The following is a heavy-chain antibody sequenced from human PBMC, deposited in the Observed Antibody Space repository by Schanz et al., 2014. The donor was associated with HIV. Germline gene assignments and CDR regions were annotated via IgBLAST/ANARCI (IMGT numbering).Heavy chain of an antibody. V-gene: IGHV1-69*01. CDR3: ARGYCGADCSHFYYYGMDV. D-gene: IGHD2-21*02. CDR2: IVPIFGTT. CDR1: GGAFRIYA. Sequence: QVQLVQSGAEVKKPGSSVKVSCKTFGGAFRIYAMSWVRQAPGQGLEWMGGIVPIFGTTNYAQRFQGRVSITADESTSTAYMELSGLRSQDTAVYYCARGYCGADCSHFYYYGMDVWGQGTTVTVSS. J-gene: IGHJ6*02.